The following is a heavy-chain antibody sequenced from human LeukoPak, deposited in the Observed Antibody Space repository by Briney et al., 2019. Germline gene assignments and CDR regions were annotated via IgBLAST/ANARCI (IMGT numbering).Heavy chain of an antibody. V-gene: IGHV3-23*01. Sequence: GGSLRLSCAASGFTFSSYTMNWVRQALGQGLEWVSTISDPHSGSETHYADSVKGRFTISRDDFQNTVYLQMNSLRDEDTAVYYCARQSPLTGYPDYWGQGTLVTVSS. CDR3: ARQSPLTGYPDY. CDR1: GFTFSSYT. CDR2: ISDPHSGSET. J-gene: IGHJ4*02. D-gene: IGHD3-9*01.